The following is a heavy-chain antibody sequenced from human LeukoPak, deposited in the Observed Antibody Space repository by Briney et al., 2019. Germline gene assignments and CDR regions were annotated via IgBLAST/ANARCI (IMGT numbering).Heavy chain of an antibody. CDR1: GFTFSRYW. CDR2: IKEDGSEK. V-gene: IGHV3-7*01. CDR3: ERDYVWGTSNPDY. D-gene: IGHD3-16*01. Sequence: GGSLRLSCAASGFTFSRYWLSWFRQLPGKGLEWVGNIKEDGSEKYYLDSVKGRFTISRDNAKNSLYLQMNSLRAEDTAVYYCERDYVWGTSNPDYWGQGTLVTVSS. J-gene: IGHJ4*02.